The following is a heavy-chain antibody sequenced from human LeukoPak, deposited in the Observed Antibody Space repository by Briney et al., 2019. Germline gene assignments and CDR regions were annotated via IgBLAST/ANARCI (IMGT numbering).Heavy chain of an antibody. CDR3: ASVPHYYYDSSGYSDY. CDR2: IYYSGST. J-gene: IGHJ4*02. CDR1: GGSISSSSYY. Sequence: KPSETLSLTCTVSGGSISSSSYYWGWIRRPPGKGLEWIGSIYYSGSTYYNPSLKSRVTISVDTSKNQFSLKLSSVTAADTAVYYCASVPHYYYDSSGYSDYWGQGTLVTVSS. D-gene: IGHD3-22*01. V-gene: IGHV4-39*01.